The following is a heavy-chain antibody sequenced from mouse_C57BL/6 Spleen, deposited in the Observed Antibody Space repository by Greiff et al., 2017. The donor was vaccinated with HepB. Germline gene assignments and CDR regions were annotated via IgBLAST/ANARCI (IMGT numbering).Heavy chain of an antibody. D-gene: IGHD1-1*01. J-gene: IGHJ2*01. V-gene: IGHV1-15*01. CDR1: GYTFTDYE. CDR3: TRVGSSYGYFDY. Sequence: QVQLQQSGAELVRPGASVTLSCKASGYTFTDYEMHWVKQTPVHGLEWIGAIDPETGGTDYNQKFKGKAILTADKSSSTAYMELRSLTSEDSAVYYCTRVGSSYGYFDYWGQGTTLTVSS. CDR2: IDPETGGT.